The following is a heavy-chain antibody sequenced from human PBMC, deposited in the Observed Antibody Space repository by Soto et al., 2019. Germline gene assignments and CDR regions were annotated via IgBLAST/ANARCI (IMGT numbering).Heavy chain of an antibody. Sequence: SETLSLTCTVSGGSISRYYWSWIRQPPGKGLEWIGYMYNTGITVYNPPFQSRVTISVDTSKNQFSLKLNSVTAADTAVYFFAISLYSGSYLHFDYWGQGTLVTGSS. D-gene: IGHD1-26*01. V-gene: IGHV4-59*01. CDR2: MYNTGIT. CDR1: GGSISRYY. J-gene: IGHJ4*02. CDR3: AISLYSGSYLHFDY.